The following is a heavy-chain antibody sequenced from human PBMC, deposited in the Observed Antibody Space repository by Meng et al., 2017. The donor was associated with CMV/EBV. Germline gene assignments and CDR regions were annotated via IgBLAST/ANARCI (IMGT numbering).Heavy chain of an antibody. D-gene: IGHD4-17*01. V-gene: IGHV3-30*02. J-gene: IGHJ6*02. Sequence: SCAASGFTFSSYGMHWVRQAPGKGLDWVAFIRYDGSNRYYADSVKGRFTISRDNSKNTLYLQMNSLRPEDTAVYYCAKDAPSYGVSPSYYYYGMDVWGQGTTVTVSS. CDR2: IRYDGSNR. CDR1: GFTFSSYG. CDR3: AKDAPSYGVSPSYYYYGMDV.